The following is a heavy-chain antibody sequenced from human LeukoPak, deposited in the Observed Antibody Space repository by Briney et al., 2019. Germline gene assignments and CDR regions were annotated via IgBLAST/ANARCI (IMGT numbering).Heavy chain of an antibody. CDR3: ADAAVAGGNY. CDR2: ISGTGGTT. J-gene: IGHJ4*02. D-gene: IGHD6-19*01. V-gene: IGHV3-23*01. CDR1: GFTFSSYA. Sequence: RAGGSLRLSCAASGFTFSSYAMSWVRQAPGKGLECVSTISGTGGTTYYADSVKGRFTISRDNSKNTLYLQMNSLRVEDTAVYYCADAAVAGGNYWGQGTLVTVSS.